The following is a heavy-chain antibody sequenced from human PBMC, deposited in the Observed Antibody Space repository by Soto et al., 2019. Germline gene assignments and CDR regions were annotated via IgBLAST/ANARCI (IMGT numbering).Heavy chain of an antibody. CDR3: ARDFAVGDH. Sequence: QVQLVQSGAEVKKPGASVKVSCKASGDTFTNYYINWVRQAPGQGLEWMGIINPTSGSTNYAQKFQGRVTLTYDTSTTTFYMERSGLRSEDTAVVYCARDFAVGDHWGQGTLVSVSS. CDR2: INPTSGST. V-gene: IGHV1-46*01. D-gene: IGHD2-2*01. CDR1: GDTFTNYY. J-gene: IGHJ4*02.